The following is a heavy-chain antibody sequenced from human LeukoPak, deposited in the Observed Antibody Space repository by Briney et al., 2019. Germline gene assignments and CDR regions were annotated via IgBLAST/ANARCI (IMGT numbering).Heavy chain of an antibody. Sequence: SVKVSCKASGGTFSSYAISWVRQAPGQGLEWMGGIIPIFGTANYAQKFQGRVTITADESTSTAYMELSSLRSEDTAVYYCAREDARDCSGGSCYSLGFDYWGQGTLVTVSS. D-gene: IGHD2-15*01. CDR2: IIPIFGTA. V-gene: IGHV1-69*01. CDR3: AREDARDCSGGSCYSLGFDY. CDR1: GGTFSSYA. J-gene: IGHJ4*02.